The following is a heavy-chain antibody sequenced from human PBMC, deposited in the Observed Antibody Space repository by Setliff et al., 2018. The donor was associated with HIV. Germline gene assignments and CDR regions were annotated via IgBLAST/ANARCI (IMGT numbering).Heavy chain of an antibody. CDR3: ARGLQVRSKTGFDP. CDR1: SGSISSYY. D-gene: IGHD3-10*01. J-gene: IGHJ5*02. V-gene: IGHV4-4*09. Sequence: PSETLSLTCSVSSGSISSYYWSWIRQPPGGGLEWIGYIYTSGSTKYNPSLKSRVTISIDTSKNQFSLRLTSVTAADTAVYYCARGLQVRSKTGFDPWGQGTLVTVSS. CDR2: IYTSGST.